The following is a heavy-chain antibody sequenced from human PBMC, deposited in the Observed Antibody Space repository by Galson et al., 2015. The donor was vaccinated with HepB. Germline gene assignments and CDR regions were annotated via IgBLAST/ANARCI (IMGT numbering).Heavy chain of an antibody. CDR3: AKSQAYSSSWYHYYYYGMDV. D-gene: IGHD6-13*01. CDR1: GFTFSSYA. J-gene: IGHJ6*02. Sequence: SLRLSCAASGFTFSSYAMSWVRQAPGKGLEWVSAISGSGGSTYYADSVKGRFTISRDNSKNTLYLQMNSLRAEDTAVYYCAKSQAYSSSWYHYYYYGMDVWGQGTTVTVSS. V-gene: IGHV3-23*01. CDR2: ISGSGGST.